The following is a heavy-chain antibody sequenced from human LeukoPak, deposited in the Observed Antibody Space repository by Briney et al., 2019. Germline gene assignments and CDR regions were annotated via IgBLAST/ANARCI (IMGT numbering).Heavy chain of an antibody. Sequence: GGSLRLSCAASGFTVSSNYMSWVRQAPGKGLEWASVIYSGGSTYYADSVKGRFTISRDNSKNTLYLQMNSLRAEDTAVYYCASRKRPGIAVAGFFPDYWGQGTLVTVSS. V-gene: IGHV3-53*01. J-gene: IGHJ4*02. CDR1: GFTVSSNY. D-gene: IGHD6-19*01. CDR3: ASRKRPGIAVAGFFPDY. CDR2: IYSGGST.